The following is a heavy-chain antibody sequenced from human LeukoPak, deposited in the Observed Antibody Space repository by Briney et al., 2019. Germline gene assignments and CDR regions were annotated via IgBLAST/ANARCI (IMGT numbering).Heavy chain of an antibody. CDR1: GGSIGKYY. CDR2: IYYTGST. CDR3: ARDPDAAYYFDY. D-gene: IGHD6-25*01. J-gene: IGHJ4*02. V-gene: IGHV4-59*01. Sequence: SETLSLTCTVSGGSIGKYYWSWIRQPPGKGLEWIACIYYTGSTNYNPSLESRVTISVHTSKNQFSLNLSSVTAADTAMYYRARDPDAAYYFDYWSQGTLVTVSS.